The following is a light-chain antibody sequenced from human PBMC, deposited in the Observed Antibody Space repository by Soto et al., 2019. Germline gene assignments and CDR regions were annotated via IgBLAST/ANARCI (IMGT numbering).Light chain of an antibody. CDR1: QDINIY. V-gene: IGKV1-33*01. Sequence: IPITQSPNTLFSSPGGRFTLTFQATQDINIYLNWYQQKPGKAPNLLIYDASNLERGVPSRFSGSGSGTHFTFTISSLQTEDIGTYYCQQYDILPITFGRGTRLEIK. CDR2: DAS. CDR3: QQYDILPIT. J-gene: IGKJ5*01.